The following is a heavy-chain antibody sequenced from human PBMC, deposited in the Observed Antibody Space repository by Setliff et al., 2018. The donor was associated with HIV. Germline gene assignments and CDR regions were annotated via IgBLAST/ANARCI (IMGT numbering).Heavy chain of an antibody. CDR3: ASTDTSNYDMFDI. J-gene: IGHJ3*02. Sequence: GSLRLSCAASGFTLSRCWMNWVRQAPGKGLEWVGNIKQDGSEKYYVDSVKGRFTISRDNAKNTLFLQMTSLTTEDTAIYYCASTDTSNYDMFDIWGQGTMVTVSS. V-gene: IGHV3-7*03. D-gene: IGHD3-22*01. CDR2: IKQDGSEK. CDR1: GFTLSRCW.